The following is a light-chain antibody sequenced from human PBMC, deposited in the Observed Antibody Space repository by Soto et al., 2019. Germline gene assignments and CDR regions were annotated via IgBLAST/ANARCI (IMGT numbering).Light chain of an antibody. J-gene: IGKJ2*01. CDR3: QQQGT. CDR1: RGLSSSY. Sequence: EIVLTQSPGTLSLSPGERATLSCRASRGLSSSYVVWYQQKLGQAPRLLIYAASRRATGIPDRFSGSGSATEYTLTISRLEPEDFAVYYCQQQGTFGQGTKLEIK. V-gene: IGKV3-20*01. CDR2: AAS.